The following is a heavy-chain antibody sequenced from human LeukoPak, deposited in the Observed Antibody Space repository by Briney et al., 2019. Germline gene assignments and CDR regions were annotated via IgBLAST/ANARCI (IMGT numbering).Heavy chain of an antibody. CDR3: AKTPVVVPAAGLDY. CDR2: ISGSGGST. J-gene: IGHJ4*02. CDR1: GFTFSSYA. D-gene: IGHD2-2*01. Sequence: PGGSLRLSCAASGFTFSSYAMSWVRQAPGKGLEWVSAISGSGGSTYYADYVKGRFTISRDNSKNKLYLQMKSLRAEDTSVYYCAKTPVVVPAAGLDYWGQGTLVTVSS. V-gene: IGHV3-23*01.